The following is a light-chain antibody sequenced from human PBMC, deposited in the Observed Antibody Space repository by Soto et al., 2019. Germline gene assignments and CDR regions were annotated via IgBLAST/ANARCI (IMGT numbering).Light chain of an antibody. CDR1: QSVSNNY. J-gene: IGKJ1*01. V-gene: IGKV3-20*01. CDR2: GAS. Sequence: EIVSTQSPGTLSLSPGERATLSCRASQSVSNNYLAWYKQKPGQAPRLLIYGASNRATGIPDRFSVSGSGTDFTLTIRRLEPEDFAVDDCQQYGSSGTFGQGTKVDIK. CDR3: QQYGSSGT.